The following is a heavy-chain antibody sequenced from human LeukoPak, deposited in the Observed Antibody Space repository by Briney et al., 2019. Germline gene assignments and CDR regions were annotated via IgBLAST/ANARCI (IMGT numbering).Heavy chain of an antibody. J-gene: IGHJ4*02. CDR3: ARDGGPITGTTLVDY. CDR1: GRSISSGDYY. CDR2: IYYSGST. V-gene: IGHV4-30-4*01. D-gene: IGHD1-7*01. Sequence: TLSLTCTVSGRSISSGDYYWSWIRQPPGKGLEWIGYIYYSGSTYYNPSLKSRVTISVDTSKNQFSLKLSSVTAADTAVYYCARDGGPITGTTLVDYWGQRTLVTVPS.